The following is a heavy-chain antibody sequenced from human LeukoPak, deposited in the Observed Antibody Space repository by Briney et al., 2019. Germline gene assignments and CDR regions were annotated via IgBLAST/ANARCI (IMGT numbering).Heavy chain of an antibody. V-gene: IGHV3-30*18. D-gene: IGHD3-22*01. CDR1: GFTFSHYA. Sequence: GRSLRLSCAAPGFTFSHYAIHWVRQAPGKGLEWVAVISFDGTNKFYADSVKGRFTISRDNSKNALYLQMNSLRAEDTAVYYCAKGGYYERPWYFDYWGQGTLVTVSS. J-gene: IGHJ4*02. CDR2: ISFDGTNK. CDR3: AKGGYYERPWYFDY.